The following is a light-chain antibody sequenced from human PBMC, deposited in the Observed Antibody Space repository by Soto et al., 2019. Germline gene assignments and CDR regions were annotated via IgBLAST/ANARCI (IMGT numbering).Light chain of an antibody. Sequence: IVMTQSPATVSGSPGERVTLSCRASQSVSGNVAWYHQKPGQPTRLLVYGASTTATDIPARFFGSGSETDFTLTITRLQSEDFGIYYCQQFNSWPRTFGQGTKVDIK. CDR2: GAS. CDR3: QQFNSWPRT. J-gene: IGKJ1*01. CDR1: QSVSGN. V-gene: IGKV3-15*01.